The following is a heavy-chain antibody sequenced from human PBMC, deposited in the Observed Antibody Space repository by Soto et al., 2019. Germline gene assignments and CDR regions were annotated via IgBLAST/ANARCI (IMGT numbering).Heavy chain of an antibody. CDR1: GLTLSDYA. CDR3: AKDRGPDDFWSGYYTDYYYGMDV. J-gene: IGHJ6*02. D-gene: IGHD3-3*01. V-gene: IGHV3-23*01. Sequence: GGSLRLSCVASGLTLSDYAMTWVRQAPGKGLEWVSAIRAGEGATFYADSVKGRFTISRDDSKNTVSLQMNSLRAEDTALYYCAKDRGPDDFWSGYYTDYYYGMDVWGQGTTVTVSS. CDR2: IRAGEGAT.